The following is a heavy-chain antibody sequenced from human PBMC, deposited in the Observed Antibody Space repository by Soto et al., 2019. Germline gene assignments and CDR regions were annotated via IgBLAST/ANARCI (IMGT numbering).Heavy chain of an antibody. V-gene: IGHV3-30-3*01. J-gene: IGHJ4*02. Sequence: EGCMRRSCVAYGFSLSSYSMHWVRQAPGKGLEWVAVKSYDGSKKYYADSVKGRFTISRDNSKNTLYLQMNSLRAEDTAVYYCASSRYSSSWYVYWGQGTLVTVSS. CDR1: GFSLSSYS. CDR2: KSYDGSKK. CDR3: ASSRYSSSWYVY. D-gene: IGHD6-13*01.